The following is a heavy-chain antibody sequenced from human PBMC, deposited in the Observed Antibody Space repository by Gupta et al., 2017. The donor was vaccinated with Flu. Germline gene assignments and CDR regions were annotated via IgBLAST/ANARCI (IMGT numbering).Heavy chain of an antibody. V-gene: IGHV4-59*01. CDR2: VYYSGIT. CDR1: NGSFSSYF. J-gene: IGHJ4*02. CDR3: TRVYGYNGNDF. Sequence: QLQESGPELVKPSETLSLTCTVSNGSFSSYFWSWIRQPPGKGLEWIGYVYYSGITNYNPSLKSRVNISIDPSKNKFSLKLSYVTAADTASYYCTRVYGYNGNDFWGQGALVTVSS. D-gene: IGHD1-14*01.